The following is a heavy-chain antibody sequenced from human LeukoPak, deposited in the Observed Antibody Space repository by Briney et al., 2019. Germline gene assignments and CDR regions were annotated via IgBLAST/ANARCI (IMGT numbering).Heavy chain of an antibody. Sequence: GGSLRLSCAASGFTFSSYAMSWVRQAPGKGLEWVSAISGSGGSTYYADSVKGRFTISRDNSKNTLYLQMNSLRAEDTAVYYRARSTYYCDSSGPFDYWGQGTLVTVSS. D-gene: IGHD3-22*01. CDR2: ISGSGGST. CDR1: GFTFSSYA. V-gene: IGHV3-23*01. J-gene: IGHJ4*02. CDR3: ARSTYYCDSSGPFDY.